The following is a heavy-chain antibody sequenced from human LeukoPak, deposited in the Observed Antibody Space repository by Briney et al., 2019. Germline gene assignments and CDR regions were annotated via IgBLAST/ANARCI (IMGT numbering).Heavy chain of an antibody. CDR2: ISYDGSNE. CDR3: ANMITFGGVIGTTFDY. Sequence: PGRSLRLSCAASGFTFSSYVMHGVRQAPGKGLEGVAIISYDGSNEYYADSVKGRFTISRDNSKNTLYLQMNSLRAEDTAVYYCANMITFGGVIGTTFDYWGQGTLVTVSS. CDR1: GFTFSSYV. V-gene: IGHV3-30*04. D-gene: IGHD3-16*02. J-gene: IGHJ4*02.